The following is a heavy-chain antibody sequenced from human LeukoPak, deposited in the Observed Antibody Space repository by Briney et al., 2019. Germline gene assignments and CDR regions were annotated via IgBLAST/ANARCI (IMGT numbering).Heavy chain of an antibody. Sequence: SETLSLTCTVSGGSISSYYWSWIRQPPGKGLEWIGYIYYSGSTNYNPSLKSRVTISVDTSKNQFPLKLSSVTSADTAVYYCASVYFYRGIDAFDIWGQGTMVTVSS. D-gene: IGHD3-10*01. CDR2: IYYSGST. V-gene: IGHV4-59*01. CDR3: ASVYFYRGIDAFDI. CDR1: GGSISSYY. J-gene: IGHJ3*02.